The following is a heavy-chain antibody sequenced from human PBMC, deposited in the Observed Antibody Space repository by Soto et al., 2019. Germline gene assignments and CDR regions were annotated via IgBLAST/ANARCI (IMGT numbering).Heavy chain of an antibody. V-gene: IGHV1-8*01. D-gene: IGHD6-13*01. CDR1: GYTFTSYD. J-gene: IGHJ6*02. CDR2: MNPNSGNT. CDR3: ARDRRYSSTVYYYYGMDV. Sequence: ASVKVSCKASGYTFTSYDINWVRQATGQGLEWVGWMNPNSGNTGYAQKFQGRVTMTRNTSISTAYMELSSLRSEDTAVYYCARDRRYSSTVYYYYGMDVWGQGTTVTVSS.